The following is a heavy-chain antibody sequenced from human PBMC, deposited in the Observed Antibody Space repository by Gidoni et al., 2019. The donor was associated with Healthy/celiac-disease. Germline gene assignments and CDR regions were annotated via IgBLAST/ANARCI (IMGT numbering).Heavy chain of an antibody. CDR3: AKGTGYSSGWYQGVYFDY. CDR1: GFTFSSYA. Sequence: EVQLLESGGGLVQPGGSLRLPCAASGFTFSSYAMIWVRQAPGKGLEGVSAISVMGVSTYYADSVKGRFTIARDNSKNTLYLQRNSLRAEDTAVYYCAKGTGYSSGWYQGVYFDYWGQGTLVTVSS. J-gene: IGHJ4*02. CDR2: ISVMGVST. D-gene: IGHD6-19*01. V-gene: IGHV3-23*01.